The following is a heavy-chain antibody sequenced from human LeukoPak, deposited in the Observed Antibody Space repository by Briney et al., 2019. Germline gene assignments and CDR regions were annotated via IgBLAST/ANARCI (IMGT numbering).Heavy chain of an antibody. CDR3: ARHGGVRRAYYYGSGSYPDAFDI. CDR2: IYYSGST. J-gene: IGHJ3*02. Sequence: SETLSLTCTVSGGSISSYYWSWIRQPPGKGLEWIGYIYYSGSTNYNPSLKSRVTISVDTSKNQFSLKLSSVTAADTAVYYCARHGGVRRAYYYGSGSYPDAFDIWGQGTMVTVSS. D-gene: IGHD3-10*01. CDR1: GGSISSYY. V-gene: IGHV4-59*08.